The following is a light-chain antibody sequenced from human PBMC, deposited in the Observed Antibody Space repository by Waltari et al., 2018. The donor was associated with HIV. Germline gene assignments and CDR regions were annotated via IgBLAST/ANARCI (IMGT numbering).Light chain of an antibody. CDR1: QGIEND. Sequence: RITPSPCSLSAVVGGRVPITCRARQGIENDLNWYQQKTGTAPKRLIFAASSLHGGVPSRFSGSGSGTEFTLTISSLQPEDFATYYCLQHYSYPYTFGQGTKLEIK. CDR2: AAS. CDR3: LQHYSYPYT. J-gene: IGKJ2*01. V-gene: IGKV1-17*01.